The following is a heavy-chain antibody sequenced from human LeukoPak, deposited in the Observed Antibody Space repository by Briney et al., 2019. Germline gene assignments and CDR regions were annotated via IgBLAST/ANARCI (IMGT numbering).Heavy chain of an antibody. Sequence: PGGSLRLSCAASGFTFSSYEMHWVRQAPGKGLEWVAIISYDGSNKYFADSVRGRFTISRDNSKNTLYLQMNSLRREDTAVYYCAREWAGVRSPFDHWGQGTLVTVSS. D-gene: IGHD6-19*01. CDR3: AREWAGVRSPFDH. CDR1: GFTFSSYE. J-gene: IGHJ4*02. V-gene: IGHV3-30*04. CDR2: ISYDGSNK.